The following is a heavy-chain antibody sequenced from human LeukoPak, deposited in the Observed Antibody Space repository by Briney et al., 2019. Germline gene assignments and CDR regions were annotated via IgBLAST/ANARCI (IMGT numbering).Heavy chain of an antibody. CDR2: IYTSGST. CDR1: GGSISSYY. V-gene: IGHV4-4*07. J-gene: IGHJ5*02. CDR3: ARTPIAVAGGYWFDP. D-gene: IGHD6-19*01. Sequence: SETLSLTCTVSGGSISSYYWSWIRQPAGKGLEWIGRIYTSGSTNYNPSLKSRVTMSVDTSKNQFSLKLSSVTAADTAVYYCARTPIAVAGGYWFDPWGQGTLVTVSS.